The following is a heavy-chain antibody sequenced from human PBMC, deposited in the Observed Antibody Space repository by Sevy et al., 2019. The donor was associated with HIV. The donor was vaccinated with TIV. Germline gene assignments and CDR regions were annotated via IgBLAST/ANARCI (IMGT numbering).Heavy chain of an antibody. J-gene: IGHJ4*02. CDR2: IKSKTDGGTG. CDR3: TTGDPYNRYGYMRPYFFDY. D-gene: IGHD5-18*01. Sequence: GGSLRLSCAASGFTFTNTWMSWVRQAPGKGLEWVGHIKSKTDGGTGDYAAPVKGRFSISRDDSKNTLYLQMNSLKTEDTAVYYCTTGDPYNRYGYMRPYFFDYWGQGTLVTVSS. V-gene: IGHV3-15*01. CDR1: GFTFTNTW.